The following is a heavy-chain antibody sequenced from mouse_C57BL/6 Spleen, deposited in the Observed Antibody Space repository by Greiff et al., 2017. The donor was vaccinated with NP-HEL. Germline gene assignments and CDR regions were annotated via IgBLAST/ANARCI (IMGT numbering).Heavy chain of an antibody. CDR1: GFTFSSYA. Sequence: EVHLVESGGGLVKPGGSLKLSCAASGFTFSSYAMSWVRQTPEKRLEWVATISDGGSYTYYPDNVKGRFTISRDNAKNNLYLQMSHLKSEDTAMYYCARSTTVVGDWYFDVWGTGTTVTVSS. CDR3: ARSTTVVGDWYFDV. CDR2: ISDGGSYT. V-gene: IGHV5-4*01. D-gene: IGHD1-1*01. J-gene: IGHJ1*03.